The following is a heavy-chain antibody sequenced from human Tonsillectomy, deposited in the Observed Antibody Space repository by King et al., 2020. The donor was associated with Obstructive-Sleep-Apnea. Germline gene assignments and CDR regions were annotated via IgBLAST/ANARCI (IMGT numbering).Heavy chain of an antibody. CDR1: GGSISSADYY. D-gene: IGHD6-13*01. V-gene: IGHV4-30-4*01. J-gene: IGHJ4*02. Sequence: VQLQESGPGLVKPSQTLSLTCTVSGGSISSADYYWSWIRQPPGKGLEWIGYSYYRGSTYYNPSLKSRVTISIDTSKNQFSLKLNSVTAADTAVYYCARAGRTGTAAGTYVWGQGTLVTVSS. CDR3: ARAGRTGTAAGTYV. CDR2: SYYRGST.